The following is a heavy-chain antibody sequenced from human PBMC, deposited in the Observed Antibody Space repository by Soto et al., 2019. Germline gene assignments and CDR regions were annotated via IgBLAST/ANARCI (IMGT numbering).Heavy chain of an antibody. CDR1: GGSFSGYY. D-gene: IGHD6-6*01. Sequence: SEALSLTCAVYGGSFSGYYWSWVRQPPGKGLEWIGEINHSGSTNYNPSLKSRVTISVDTSKNQFSLKLSSVTAADTAVYYCARGWSYGSSAAHHFGYAFWGQGTLVTVSS. CDR3: ARGWSYGSSAAHHFGYAF. J-gene: IGHJ4*02. V-gene: IGHV4-34*01. CDR2: INHSGST.